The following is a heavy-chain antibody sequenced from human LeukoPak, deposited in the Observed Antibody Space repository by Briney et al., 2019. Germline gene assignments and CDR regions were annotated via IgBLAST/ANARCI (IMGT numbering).Heavy chain of an antibody. CDR2: INHNGNVN. Sequence: TGGSLRLSCAASGFTFSSYWMNWARQAPGKGLEWVASINHNGNVNYYVDSVKGRFIISRDNAKNSLYLQMNNLRAEDTAIYFCARGRGPYGWFDPWGQGTLVTVSS. V-gene: IGHV3-7*01. D-gene: IGHD3-10*01. CDR3: ARGRGPYGWFDP. CDR1: GFTFSSYW. J-gene: IGHJ5*02.